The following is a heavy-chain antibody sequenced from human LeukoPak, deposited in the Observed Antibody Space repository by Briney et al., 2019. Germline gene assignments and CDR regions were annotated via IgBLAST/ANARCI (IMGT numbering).Heavy chain of an antibody. Sequence: TSETLSLTCTVSGGSISSYYWSWIRQPPGKGLEWIGYIYYSGSTNYNPSLKSRVTISVDTSKNQFTLKPSSVTAADPAVYYCGGGIGSWYLDLWGRGTLVTVSS. V-gene: IGHV4-59*01. CDR1: GGSISSYY. CDR3: GGGIGSWYLDL. CDR2: IYYSGST. J-gene: IGHJ2*01. D-gene: IGHD1-1*01.